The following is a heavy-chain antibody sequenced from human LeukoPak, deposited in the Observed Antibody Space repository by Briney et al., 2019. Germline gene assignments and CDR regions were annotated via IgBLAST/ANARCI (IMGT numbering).Heavy chain of an antibody. D-gene: IGHD4-17*01. CDR2: ISSSSSYI. CDR3: AKSDPYGDSLIEI. J-gene: IGHJ4*02. Sequence: PGGSLRLSCAASGFTFSSYSTNWVRQAPGKGLEWVSSISSSSSYIYYADSVKGRLTVSGDNAKNSLYLQMNSLRAEDTAVYYCAKSDPYGDSLIEIWGQGALVTVSS. CDR1: GFTFSSYS. V-gene: IGHV3-21*01.